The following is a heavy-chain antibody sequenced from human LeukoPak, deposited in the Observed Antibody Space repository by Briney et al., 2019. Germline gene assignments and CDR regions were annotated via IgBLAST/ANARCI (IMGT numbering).Heavy chain of an antibody. CDR1: GGSISSNNYY. CDR2: IYYSGST. V-gene: IGHV4-39*01. CDR3: ARHASLGYCSGGSCLNRRPFDY. Sequence: PSDTLSLTCTASGGSISSNNYYWGWIRQPPGNELEWIGNIYYSGSTYYNPSLKSRVTISVDTSKNQFSLKLSSVTAADTAVYYCARHASLGYCSGGSCLNRRPFDYWGQGTLVTVSS. D-gene: IGHD2-15*01. J-gene: IGHJ4*02.